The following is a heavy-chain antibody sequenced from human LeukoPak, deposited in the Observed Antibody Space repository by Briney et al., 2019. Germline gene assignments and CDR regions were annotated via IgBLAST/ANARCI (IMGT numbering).Heavy chain of an antibody. J-gene: IGHJ6*02. CDR3: ARGNWATLYYYYGMDV. Sequence: RASVKVSCKASGYTFTSYYMHWVRQAPGQGLEWMGIINPSGGSTSYAQKFQGRVTMTRDTSTSTVYMELSSLRSEDTAVYYCARGNWATLYYYYGMDVWGQGTTVTVSS. D-gene: IGHD7-27*01. V-gene: IGHV1-46*01. CDR2: INPSGGST. CDR1: GYTFTSYY.